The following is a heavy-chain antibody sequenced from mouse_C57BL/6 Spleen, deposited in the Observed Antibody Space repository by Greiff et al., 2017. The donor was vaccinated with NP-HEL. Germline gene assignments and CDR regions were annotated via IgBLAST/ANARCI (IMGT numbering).Heavy chain of an antibody. CDR3: ARRRYYYGSRDAMDY. CDR1: GFTFSDYG. V-gene: IGHV5-17*01. J-gene: IGHJ4*01. D-gene: IGHD1-1*01. Sequence: EVQGVESGGGLVKPGGSLKLSCAASGFTFSDYGMHWVRQAPEKGLEWVAYISSGSSTIYYADTVKGRFTISRDNAKNTLFLQMTSLRSEDTAMYYCARRRYYYGSRDAMDYWGQGTSVTVSS. CDR2: ISSGSSTI.